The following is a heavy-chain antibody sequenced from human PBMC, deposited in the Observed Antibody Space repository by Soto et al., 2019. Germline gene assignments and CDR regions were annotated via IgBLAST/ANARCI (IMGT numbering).Heavy chain of an antibody. V-gene: IGHV3-23*01. Sequence: EESLRLSCTASGFNLRDQALSWVRQAPGGGLEWVSGISGMEDRTNYADFVKGRFFISKDRAKNTLNLQMNGLRDDDTAVYYCAKTYTGGWGQGTQVTVSS. CDR1: GFNLRDQA. CDR2: ISGMEDRT. D-gene: IGHD3-10*01. CDR3: AKTYTGG. J-gene: IGHJ4*02.